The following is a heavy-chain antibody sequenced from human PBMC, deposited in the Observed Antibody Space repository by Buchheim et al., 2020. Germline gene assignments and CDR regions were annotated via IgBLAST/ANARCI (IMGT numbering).Heavy chain of an antibody. J-gene: IGHJ3*02. Sequence: EVQLVESGGGLVQPGGSLRLSCAASGFTFSGYWMHWVRQGPGKDLVWVARINSDGSSTKDADSVRGRFIISRDNGKNTRYLQMKSVRAEDTAVYYCARGADYYGSSGPSDGFDIWGQGT. CDR2: INSDGSST. V-gene: IGHV3-74*03. CDR3: ARGADYYGSSGPSDGFDI. CDR1: GFTFSGYW. D-gene: IGHD3-22*01.